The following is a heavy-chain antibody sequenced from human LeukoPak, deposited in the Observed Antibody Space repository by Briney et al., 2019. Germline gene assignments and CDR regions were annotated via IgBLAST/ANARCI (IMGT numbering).Heavy chain of an antibody. J-gene: IGHJ4*02. CDR2: IYYSGST. D-gene: IGHD2-21*01. CDR1: GGSISSGDYY. Sequence: ETLSLTCTVSGGSISSGDYYWSWIRQPPGKGLEWIGYIYYSGSTNYNPSLKSRLSISVDRSKNQFSLKLKSVTAADTAVYYCARDNSALDYWGQGTLVTVSS. V-gene: IGHV4-61*08. CDR3: ARDNSALDY.